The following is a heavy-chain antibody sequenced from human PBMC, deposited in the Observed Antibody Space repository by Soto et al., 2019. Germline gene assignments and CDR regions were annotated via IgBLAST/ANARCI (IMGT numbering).Heavy chain of an antibody. V-gene: IGHV3-30-3*01. CDR2: ISYDGSNK. J-gene: IGHJ4*02. Sequence: GGSQRHSYAASEFNFSSYAMHWVRQAPGKGLEWVAVISYDGSNKYYADSVKGRFTISRDNSKNTLYLQMNSLRAEDTAVYYCARDQRYYDSSGRLDYWGQGTLVTVSS. CDR3: ARDQRYYDSSGRLDY. D-gene: IGHD3-22*01. CDR1: EFNFSSYA.